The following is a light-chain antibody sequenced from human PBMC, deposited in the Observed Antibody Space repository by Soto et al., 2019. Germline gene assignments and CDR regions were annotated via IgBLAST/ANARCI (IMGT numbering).Light chain of an antibody. CDR3: QQYNNWPYT. CDR2: GPS. J-gene: IGKJ2*01. CDR1: QSVSSN. V-gene: IGKV3-15*01. Sequence: EIVMTQSPATLSVSPGERATLSCRASQSVSSNLAWYQQKPGQAPRLLIYGPSTRATGIPARFSGSGSGTEFTPTISSLQSEDFAVYYCQQYNNWPYTFGQGTKLEIK.